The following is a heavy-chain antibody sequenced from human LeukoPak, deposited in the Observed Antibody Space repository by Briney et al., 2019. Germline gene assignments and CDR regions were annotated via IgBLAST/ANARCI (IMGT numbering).Heavy chain of an antibody. CDR3: AREVRDFDHFMDV. CDR2: GIPFFGTA. V-gene: IGHV1-69*05. CDR1: GGTFSSYT. D-gene: IGHD3-9*01. Sequence: ASVKVSCKASGGTFSSYTISWVRQAPGQGLEWMGGGIPFFGTAKYAQRFQGRVTITTDESTSTAYMELSSLRSEDTAIYYCAREVRDFDHFMDVWGKGTTVTVSS. J-gene: IGHJ6*03.